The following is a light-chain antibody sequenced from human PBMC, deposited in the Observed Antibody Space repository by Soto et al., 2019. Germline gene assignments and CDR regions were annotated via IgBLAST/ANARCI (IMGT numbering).Light chain of an antibody. CDR2: DAS. Sequence: EIVLTQSPATLSLSPGERXTLSXRASQSVSSYLAWYQQKPGQAPRLLIYDASNRATGIPARFSGSGSGTDFTLTISSLEPEDFAVYYCQQRSNWPIFTFGPGTKVDIK. V-gene: IGKV3-11*01. J-gene: IGKJ3*01. CDR3: QQRSNWPIFT. CDR1: QSVSSY.